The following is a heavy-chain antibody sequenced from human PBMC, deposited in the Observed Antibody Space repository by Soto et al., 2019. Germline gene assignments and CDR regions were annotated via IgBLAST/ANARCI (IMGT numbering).Heavy chain of an antibody. V-gene: IGHV1-46*01. J-gene: IGHJ5*02. CDR2: INPSGGST. D-gene: IGHD6-13*01. CDR3: ARATPYSSSWYDNWFDP. Sequence: GASVKVSCKASGYTFTSYYMHWVRQAPGQGLEWMGIINPSGGSTSYAQKFQGRVTMTRDTSTSTVYMELSSLRSEDTAVYYCARATPYSSSWYDNWFDPWGQGTLVTVSS. CDR1: GYTFTSYY.